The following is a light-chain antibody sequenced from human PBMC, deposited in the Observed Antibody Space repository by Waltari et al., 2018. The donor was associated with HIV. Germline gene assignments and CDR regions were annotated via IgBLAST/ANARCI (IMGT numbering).Light chain of an antibody. V-gene: IGLV2-14*01. CDR3: SSYTSSSTYV. CDR2: EVS. CDR1: SSDVGGYNY. Sequence: QSALTQPASVSGSPGQSITISCTGPSSDVGGYNYVSVYQQRPGKAPKLRIYEVSNRPSGVSNRFSVAKSGNTASLTISGLQAEDEAGYYCSSYTSSSTYVFGTETTVTVL. J-gene: IGLJ1*01.